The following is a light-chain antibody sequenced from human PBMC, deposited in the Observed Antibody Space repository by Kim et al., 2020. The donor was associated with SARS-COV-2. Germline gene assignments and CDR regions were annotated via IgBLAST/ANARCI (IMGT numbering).Light chain of an antibody. V-gene: IGLV7-46*01. J-gene: IGLJ2*01. CDR2: DIS. Sequence: QAVVTQEPSLTVSPGGTVTLTCGSTTGVVTSGHYPYWLQQKPGQAPRTLIYDISTKHSWTPARFSGSLLGGKAALTLSGAQPEDDADYYCLLSHSDTRPVEFGGGTQLTVL. CDR1: TGVVTSGHY. CDR3: LLSHSDTRPVE.